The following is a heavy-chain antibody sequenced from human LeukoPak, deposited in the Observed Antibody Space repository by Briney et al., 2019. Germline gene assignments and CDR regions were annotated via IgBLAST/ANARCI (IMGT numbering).Heavy chain of an antibody. D-gene: IGHD2-15*01. CDR2: MNPNSGNT. CDR1: GCTFTSYG. J-gene: IGHJ6*03. Sequence: ASVKVSCKASGCTFTSYGINWVRQATGQGLGWIGWMNPNSGNTGYAQKFQGRVTITRNTSISTAYMELSSLRSEDTAVYYCARGMLLGYYMDVWGKGTTVTVSS. V-gene: IGHV1-8*03. CDR3: ARGMLLGYYMDV.